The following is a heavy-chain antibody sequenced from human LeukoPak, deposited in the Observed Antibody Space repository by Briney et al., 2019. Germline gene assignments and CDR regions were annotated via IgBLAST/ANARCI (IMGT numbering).Heavy chain of an antibody. D-gene: IGHD3-10*01. CDR3: ARDRTVWFGELSPIDY. Sequence: GASVKVSCKASSYTFTSYGISWVRQAPGQGLEWMGWISAYNGNTNYAQKLQGGVTMTTDTSTSTAYMELRSLRSDDTAVYYCARDRTVWFGELSPIDYWGQGTLVTVSS. CDR1: SYTFTSYG. J-gene: IGHJ4*02. CDR2: ISAYNGNT. V-gene: IGHV1-18*04.